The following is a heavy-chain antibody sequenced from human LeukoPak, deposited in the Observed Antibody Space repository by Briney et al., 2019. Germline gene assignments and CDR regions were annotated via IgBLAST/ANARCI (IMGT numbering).Heavy chain of an antibody. J-gene: IGHJ6*02. CDR1: GFTFSSHD. D-gene: IGHD1-7*01. V-gene: IGHV3-13*05. CDR2: IGTAGDP. CDR3: TRGGTGSTFYYYFGLDV. Sequence: PGGSLRLSCAASGFTFSSHDMHWVRQATGKGLEWVSAIGTAGDPYYPGSVKGRFTISRENAKNSLYLQMNNLRAGDTVVYYCTRGGTGSTFYYYFGLDVWGQGTTVTVSS.